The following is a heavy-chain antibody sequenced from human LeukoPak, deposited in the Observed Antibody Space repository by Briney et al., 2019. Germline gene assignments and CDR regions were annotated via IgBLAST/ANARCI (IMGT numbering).Heavy chain of an antibody. CDR2: IRTSSSYI. J-gene: IGHJ4*02. D-gene: IGHD3-9*01. CDR3: ARCLEGGDILTGSGY. Sequence: GGSLRHSCAASGFTFSSYSMNWVRQAPGKGLEWVSSIRTSSSYIYYADSVKGRFTISRDNTKNSLYLQMNSLRAEDTAVYYCARCLEGGDILTGSGYWGQGTLVTVSS. CDR1: GFTFSSYS. V-gene: IGHV3-21*01.